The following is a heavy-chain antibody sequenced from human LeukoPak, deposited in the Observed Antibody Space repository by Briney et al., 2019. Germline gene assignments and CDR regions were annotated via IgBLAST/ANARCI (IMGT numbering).Heavy chain of an antibody. CDR1: GFIFSNYG. V-gene: IGHV3-30*02. CDR2: IRHGGSNH. J-gene: IGHJ4*02. CDR3: AKAQGIAATGYFDY. D-gene: IGHD6-13*01. Sequence: GGSLRLSCAASGFIFSNYGMHWVRQVPGKGLEWVAFIRHGGSNHYFPDSVRGRFTVSRDNSKNTLYLQLNSLTDEDTAMYYCAKAQGIAATGYFDYWGQGTLVTVSS.